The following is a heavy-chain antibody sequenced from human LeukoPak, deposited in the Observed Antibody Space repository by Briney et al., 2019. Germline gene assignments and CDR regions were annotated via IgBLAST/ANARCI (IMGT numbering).Heavy chain of an antibody. CDR3: ARYGSGTSYITNYFDY. D-gene: IGHD3-10*01. CDR1: GFTFSSYS. V-gene: IGHV3-48*02. CDR2: ISSDSRTI. J-gene: IGHJ4*02. Sequence: GGSLRLSCAASGFTFSSYSMNWVRQAPGKGLEWVSYISSDSRTIYYADSVKGRFTISRDDAKNSLYLQMKSLRDEDTAVYYCARYGSGTSYITNYFDYWGQGTLVTVSS.